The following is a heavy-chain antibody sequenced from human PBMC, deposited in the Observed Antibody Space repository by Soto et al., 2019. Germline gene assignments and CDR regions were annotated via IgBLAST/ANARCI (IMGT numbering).Heavy chain of an antibody. CDR2: ISGGGDTT. V-gene: IGHV3-23*01. CDR3: AKGRGGSGSLTPRVDF. Sequence: EVQLLESGGGLGQPGGSLRLSCAASGFTFNNYAMTWVRQAPGNGLEWVSAISGGGDTTSYADSVKGRFTVSRDGSKNTLYLQMSSLRAEDTALYYCAKGRGGSGSLTPRVDFWGQGTLVTVSS. J-gene: IGHJ4*02. CDR1: GFTFNNYA. D-gene: IGHD3-10*01.